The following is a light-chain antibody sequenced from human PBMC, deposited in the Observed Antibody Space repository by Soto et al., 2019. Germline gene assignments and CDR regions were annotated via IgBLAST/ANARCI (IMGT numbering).Light chain of an antibody. Sequence: EIVLTQSPGTLSLSPGERATLSCRASQSVSSNYLAWYQQKPGQAPRPLIYVASSRATGIPDRFSGSGAGTDFSLTISRLESEDFAVYYCQQYGSAPWTFGQGNKVEIK. CDR3: QQYGSAPWT. J-gene: IGKJ1*01. CDR1: QSVSSNY. V-gene: IGKV3-20*01. CDR2: VAS.